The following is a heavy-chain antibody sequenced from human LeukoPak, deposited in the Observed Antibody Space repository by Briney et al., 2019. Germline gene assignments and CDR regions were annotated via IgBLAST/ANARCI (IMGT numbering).Heavy chain of an antibody. Sequence: APVRVSCKASLYTVTGYLLPTVRQTPGHEGECMGWINPNSGSTSYAQKFQGRITMTRDTSISTAYMELSRLRSDDTAVYYCVTGTSQQLNPAYWGQGTLVTVSS. J-gene: IGHJ4*02. V-gene: IGHV1-2*02. D-gene: IGHD6-13*01. CDR2: INPNSGST. CDR3: VTGTSQQLNPAY. CDR1: LYTVTGYL.